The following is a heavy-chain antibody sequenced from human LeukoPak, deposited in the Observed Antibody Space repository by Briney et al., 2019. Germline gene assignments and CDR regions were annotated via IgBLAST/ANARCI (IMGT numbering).Heavy chain of an antibody. CDR1: GFTFSSYA. CDR2: ISASGGST. J-gene: IGHJ4*02. Sequence: GGSLRLSCAASGFTFSSYAMSWVRQAPAKGLDWVSAISASGGSTSYADSVKGRFTISRDSSKNTLYLQMNSLRAVDTAVHYCASQTSGYSGYSSHYWGQGTLVTVSS. CDR3: ASQTSGYSGYSSHY. D-gene: IGHD5-12*01. V-gene: IGHV3-23*01.